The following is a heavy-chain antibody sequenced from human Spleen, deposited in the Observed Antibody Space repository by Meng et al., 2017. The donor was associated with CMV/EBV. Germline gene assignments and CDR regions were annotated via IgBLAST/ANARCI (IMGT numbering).Heavy chain of an antibody. CDR3: TRVSCSSTSCYVANTWFDP. CDR2: IYYSGTT. V-gene: IGHV4-39*07. CDR1: GGSISSTSYY. J-gene: IGHJ5*02. D-gene: IGHD2-2*01. Sequence: SETLSLTCSVSGGSISSTSYYWAWIRQPPGKGLEWIGSIYYSGTTHYNPSLKSRVTMSVDRSKNQFSLKLNSVTAADTAVYYCTRVSCSSTSCYVANTWFDPWGQGSLVTVSS.